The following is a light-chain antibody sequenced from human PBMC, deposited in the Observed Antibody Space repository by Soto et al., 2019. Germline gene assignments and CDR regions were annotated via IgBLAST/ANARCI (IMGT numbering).Light chain of an antibody. J-gene: IGKJ1*01. CDR3: QQYTDLPTR. Sequence: DIVMTPSPTTLSLSPGQRASLSCRASQSVSTTVAWYHQKPGQAPRLLVYGASTRATGIPARFSGSGAGTDFTLTITSVQSEDFGVYCCQQYTDLPTRFGQGTKVDIK. V-gene: IGKV3-15*01. CDR1: QSVSTT. CDR2: GAS.